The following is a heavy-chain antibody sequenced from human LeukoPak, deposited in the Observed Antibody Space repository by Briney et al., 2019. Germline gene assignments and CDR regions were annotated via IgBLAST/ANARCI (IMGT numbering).Heavy chain of an antibody. V-gene: IGHV3-53*04. CDR1: GFTFSSNY. CDR2: IYSGGST. J-gene: IGHJ3*02. Sequence: GGSLRLSCAASGFTFSSNYMSWVRQAPGKGLEWVSVIYSGGSTYYADSVKGRFTISRHNSKNTLYLQMNSLRAEDTAVYYCATASSSWYMGAFDIWGQGTMVTVSS. CDR3: ATASSSWYMGAFDI. D-gene: IGHD6-13*01.